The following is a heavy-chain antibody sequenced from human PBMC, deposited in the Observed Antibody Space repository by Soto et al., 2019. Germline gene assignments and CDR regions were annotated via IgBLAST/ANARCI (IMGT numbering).Heavy chain of an antibody. Sequence: QITLKESGPTLVKPTQTLTLTCTCSGFPLSTSGVGVGWIRQPPGKPLECLALIYCDDNKLYSPSLNSSLTIAKDTSKNQVVLKMSNVDPVYTATYYCEHDRGHYRGQGTMDTVS. CDR2: IYCDDNK. D-gene: IGHD1-26*01. CDR1: GFPLSTSGVG. CDR3: EHDRGHY. J-gene: IGHJ4*02. V-gene: IGHV2-5*02.